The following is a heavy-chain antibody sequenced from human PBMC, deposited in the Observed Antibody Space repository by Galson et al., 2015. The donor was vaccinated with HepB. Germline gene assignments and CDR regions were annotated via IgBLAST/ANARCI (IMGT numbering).Heavy chain of an antibody. J-gene: IGHJ4*02. CDR3: ASGGPSYSFSY. Sequence: SLRLSCAASGFTFSSYAMSWVRQAPGKGLEWVSAISGSGGSTYYADSVQGRFTISRDNAKNTVYLQMNSLRAEDTAVYFCASGGPSYSFSYWGQGTLVTVSS. CDR1: GFTFSSYA. V-gene: IGHV3-23*01. D-gene: IGHD1-26*01. CDR2: ISGSGGST.